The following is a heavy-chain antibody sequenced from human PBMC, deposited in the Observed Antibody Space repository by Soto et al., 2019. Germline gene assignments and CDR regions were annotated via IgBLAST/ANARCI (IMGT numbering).Heavy chain of an antibody. CDR2: IIPIFGTA. J-gene: IGHJ6*02. CDR3: ARDQVVVPAAPSGYYYYYGMDV. D-gene: IGHD2-2*01. V-gene: IGHV1-69*13. CDR1: GGTFSSYA. Sequence: ASVKVSCKASGGTFSSYAISWVRQAPGQGLEWMGGIIPIFGTANYAQKFQGRVTITADESTSTAYMELSSLRSEDTAVYYCARDQVVVPAAPSGYYYYYGMDVWG.